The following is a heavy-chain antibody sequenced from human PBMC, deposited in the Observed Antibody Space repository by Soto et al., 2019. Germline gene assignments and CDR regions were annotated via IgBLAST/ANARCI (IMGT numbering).Heavy chain of an antibody. V-gene: IGHV3-48*03. D-gene: IGHD5-12*01. Sequence: VQLQESGPGLVEPSGTLSLTCGVSDGFITNTHYWWSWVRQPPGKGLEWVAYINSGGSSIYYGDSVKGRFTISRDNAKNSLYLQMNSLRAEDTAVYYCAKEKSVTYSGYDAFDIWGQGTMVTVS. J-gene: IGHJ3*02. CDR3: AKEKSVTYSGYDAFDI. CDR1: DGFITNTHYW. CDR2: INSGGSSI.